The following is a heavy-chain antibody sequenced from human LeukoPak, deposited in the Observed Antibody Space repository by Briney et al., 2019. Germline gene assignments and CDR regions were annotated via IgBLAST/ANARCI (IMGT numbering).Heavy chain of an antibody. Sequence: SETLSLTCTVSGGSISSYYWSWIRQPPGRGLEWIGYIYYSGSTNYNPSLKSRVTISVDTSKNQFSLKLSSVTAADTAVYYCARAGWYYYGMDVWGQGTTVTVSS. V-gene: IGHV4-59*01. CDR3: ARAGWYYYGMDV. D-gene: IGHD5-24*01. CDR1: GGSISSYY. CDR2: IYYSGST. J-gene: IGHJ6*02.